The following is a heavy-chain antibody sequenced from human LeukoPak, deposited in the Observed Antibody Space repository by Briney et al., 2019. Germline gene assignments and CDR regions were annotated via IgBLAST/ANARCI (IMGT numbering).Heavy chain of an antibody. D-gene: IGHD6-13*01. V-gene: IGHV4-59*01. CDR3: ARPRAGTLAFDI. CDR1: GGSISIYY. CDR2: IYNSGST. Sequence: PSETLSLTCTVSGGSISIYYWSWIRQPPGKGLEWIGHIYNSGSTNYSPSLKSRVTISVDTSKNQFSLKLSSVTAADTAVYYCARPRAGTLAFDIWGQGTMVTVSS. J-gene: IGHJ3*02.